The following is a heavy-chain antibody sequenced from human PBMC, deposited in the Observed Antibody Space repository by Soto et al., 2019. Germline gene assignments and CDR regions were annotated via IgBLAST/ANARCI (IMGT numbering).Heavy chain of an antibody. CDR2: ITPMFGTA. Sequence: QVQLVQSGAEVKKYGSSVKVSCKASGGTFSRYAISWVRQAPGQGLEWMGGITPMFGTANYAQRFQGRAPITADESTSTAYMQLSSLRSDDTAVYYCAQTLGLAVAGPGRFDLWGRGTLVTVSS. J-gene: IGHJ2*01. D-gene: IGHD6-19*01. CDR3: AQTLGLAVAGPGRFDL. CDR1: GGTFSRYA. V-gene: IGHV1-69*12.